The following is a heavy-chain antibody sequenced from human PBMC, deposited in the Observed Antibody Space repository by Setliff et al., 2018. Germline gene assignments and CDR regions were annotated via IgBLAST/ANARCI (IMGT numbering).Heavy chain of an antibody. V-gene: IGHV1-46*01. CDR1: GYTFTSHY. CDR3: ARDVFPYHYEGAFDI. CDR2: INPSSGRT. J-gene: IGHJ3*02. Sequence: ASVKVSCKASGYTFTSHYMPWVRQAPGLGLEWMGTINPSSGRTSYAQKFQGRVTMTRDTSTSTVYMDMSSLRSEDTAVYYCARDVFPYHYEGAFDIWGQGTMVT. D-gene: IGHD3-22*01.